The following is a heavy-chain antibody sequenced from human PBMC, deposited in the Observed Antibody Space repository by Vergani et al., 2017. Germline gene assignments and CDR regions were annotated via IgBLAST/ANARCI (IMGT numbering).Heavy chain of an antibody. Sequence: QVKLQESGPGLLKPSQTLSLTCTVSGESIRSGSHYWSWIRQPAGKGPEWIGHIHTGGSTDLNPSFKSRVSISVDTSKIQFSLKLNSVTVAETAVYYCARSRPYCTSGSCPAIWGQGTLVTVSS. V-gene: IGHV4-61*02. J-gene: IGHJ4*02. CDR2: IHTGGST. CDR1: GESIRSGSHY. CDR3: ARSRPYCTSGSCPAI. D-gene: IGHD2-15*01.